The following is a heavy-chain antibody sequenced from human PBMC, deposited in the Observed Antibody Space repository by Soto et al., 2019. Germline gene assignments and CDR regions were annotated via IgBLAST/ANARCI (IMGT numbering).Heavy chain of an antibody. CDR3: VGGTGKDYGDNVLFYYHGMDV. Sequence: EVQLVESGGGLVKPGGSLRLSCAASGFTFSDYSINWVRQAPGKGLVWVSSIGSGRSSSHYADSVEGRFTISRDNGRNTVFLHMAKLRVEQQGIYYCVGGTGKDYGDNVLFYYHGMDVWGQGTTVSVSS. V-gene: IGHV3-21*01. D-gene: IGHD4-17*01. CDR2: IGSGRSSS. CDR1: GFTFSDYS. J-gene: IGHJ6*02.